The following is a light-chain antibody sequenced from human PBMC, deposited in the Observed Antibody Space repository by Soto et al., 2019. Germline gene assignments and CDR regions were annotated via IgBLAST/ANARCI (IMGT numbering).Light chain of an antibody. J-gene: IGKJ1*01. CDR2: AAS. V-gene: IGKV1-39*01. CDR3: QQSYSTPQT. CDR1: QSISSY. Sequence: GDRVTITCRASQSISSYLNWYQQKPGKAPKLLIYAASSLQSGVPSRFSGSGSGTDFTLTISSLQPEDFATYYCQQSYSTPQTFGQGTKVDIK.